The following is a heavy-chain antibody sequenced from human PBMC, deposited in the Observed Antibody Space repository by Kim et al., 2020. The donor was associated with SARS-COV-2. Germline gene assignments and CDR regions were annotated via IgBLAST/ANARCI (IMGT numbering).Heavy chain of an antibody. V-gene: IGHV1-69*01. Sequence: KFQGRVTITADESTSTAYMELSSLRSEDTAVYYCASVPPYYDILGGAFDIWGQGTMVTVSS. J-gene: IGHJ3*02. CDR3: ASVPPYYDILGGAFDI. D-gene: IGHD3-9*01.